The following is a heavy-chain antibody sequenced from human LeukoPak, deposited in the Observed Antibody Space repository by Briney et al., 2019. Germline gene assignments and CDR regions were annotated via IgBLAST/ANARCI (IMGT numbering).Heavy chain of an antibody. J-gene: IGHJ6*02. Sequence: GGSLRLSCAASGFPFRRFSMHWVRQAPGRGLEYVSAIDGAGQNTFYADSVRGRFTISRDNAKNSLYLQMNSLRAEDTAVYYCASAGVLRYFDWLFPDPDYYYYYGMDVWGQGTTVTVSS. D-gene: IGHD3-9*01. CDR1: GFPFRRFS. CDR3: ASAGVLRYFDWLFPDPDYYYYYGMDV. V-gene: IGHV3-64*04. CDR2: IDGAGQNT.